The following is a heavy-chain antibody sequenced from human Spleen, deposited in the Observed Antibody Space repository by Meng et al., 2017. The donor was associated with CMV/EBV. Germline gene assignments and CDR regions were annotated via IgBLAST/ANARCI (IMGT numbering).Heavy chain of an antibody. V-gene: IGHV2-70D*14. Sequence: SGTTLGKPTQTLTLTCTFSWFSLSSTGMRVSWIRQPPGKALEWLARIDWDDDKFYSTSLKTRHTISKDTSETRVPLTMTNMDPVDTATYYCSRDVSAAGQGMDVWGQGTTVTVSS. J-gene: IGHJ6*02. CDR1: WFSLSSTGMR. CDR2: IDWDDDK. D-gene: IGHD6-13*01. CDR3: SRDVSAAGQGMDV.